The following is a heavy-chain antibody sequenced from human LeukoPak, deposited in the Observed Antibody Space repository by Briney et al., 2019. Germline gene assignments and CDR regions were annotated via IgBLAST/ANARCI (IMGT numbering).Heavy chain of an antibody. CDR3: AKDRDYDFWSGYYWDN. D-gene: IGHD3-3*01. V-gene: IGHV3-23*01. CDR2: ISGSGGST. Sequence: GGSLRLSCAASGFTFSSYAMSWVRQAPGRGPEWVSSISGSGGSTYYADSVKGRFTISRDNSKDTLYLQMHSLRGEDTAVYFCAKDRDYDFWSGYYWDNWGQGTLVTVSS. CDR1: GFTFSSYA. J-gene: IGHJ4*02.